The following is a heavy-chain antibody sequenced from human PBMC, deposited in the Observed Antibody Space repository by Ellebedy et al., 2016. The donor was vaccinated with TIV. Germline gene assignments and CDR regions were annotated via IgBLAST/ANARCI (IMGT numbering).Heavy chain of an antibody. V-gene: IGHV1-46*01. J-gene: IGHJ4*02. D-gene: IGHD5/OR15-5a*01. CDR2: VNPSGGST. Sequence: AASVTVSCKASGYTFTSYYMHWVRQAPGQGLEWMGIVNPSGGSTTYAQRFQGRVTMTRDTSTSTVYLEVSSLRSDDTAVYYCARSTAGWLDYWGQGTLVTVSS. CDR3: ARSTAGWLDY. CDR1: GYTFTSYY.